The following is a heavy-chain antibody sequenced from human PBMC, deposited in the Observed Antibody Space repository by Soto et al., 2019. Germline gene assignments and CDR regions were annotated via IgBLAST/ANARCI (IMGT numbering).Heavy chain of an antibody. CDR3: ASVEYSSLGGEKTDAFDI. Sequence: GESLKISCKGSGYSFTSYWIGWVRQMPGKGLEWMGIIYPGDSDTRYSPSFQGQVTISADKSISTAYLQWSSLKASDTAMYYCASVEYSSLGGEKTDAFDIWGQGTMVTVSS. D-gene: IGHD6-6*01. CDR2: IYPGDSDT. CDR1: GYSFTSYW. J-gene: IGHJ3*02. V-gene: IGHV5-51*01.